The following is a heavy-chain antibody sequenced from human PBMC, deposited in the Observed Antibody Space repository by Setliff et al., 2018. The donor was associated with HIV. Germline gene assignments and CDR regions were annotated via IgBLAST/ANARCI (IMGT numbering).Heavy chain of an antibody. CDR3: ARGWEGRMDY. D-gene: IGHD1-26*01. J-gene: IGHJ4*02. Sequence: ASVKVSCKASGYTFTRYFKHCVRQAPGQGLELLGMINPSGGSTWYAQKFQGRVTMTGDTSTNTLYMEPSSLRSEDTAVYYGARGWEGRMDYWGQGTLVTVSS. CDR2: INPSGGST. CDR1: GYTFTRYF. V-gene: IGHV1-46*01.